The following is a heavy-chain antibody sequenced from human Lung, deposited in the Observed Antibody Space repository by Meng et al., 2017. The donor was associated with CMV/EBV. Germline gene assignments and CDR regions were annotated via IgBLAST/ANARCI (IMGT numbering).Heavy chain of an antibody. D-gene: IGHD2-2*01. CDR3: AKGHWGCSSTSCYLDAFDI. CDR1: GFTFSSYA. V-gene: IGHV3-23*01. J-gene: IGHJ3*02. Sequence: GGSLKISCAASGFTFSSYAMSWVRQAPGKGLEWVSAISGSGGSTYYADSVKGRFTISRDNSKNTLYLQMNSLRAEDTAVYYCAKGHWGCSSTSCYLDAFDIWGQGTMVTGSS. CDR2: ISGSGGST.